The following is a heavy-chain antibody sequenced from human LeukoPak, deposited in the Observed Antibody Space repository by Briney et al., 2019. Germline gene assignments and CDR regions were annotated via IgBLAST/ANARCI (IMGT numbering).Heavy chain of an antibody. D-gene: IGHD3-16*01. CDR2: ISAYNGNT. V-gene: IGHV1-18*01. Sequence: ASVKVSCKASGYTFTSYGISWVRQAPGQGLEWMGWISAYNGNTNYAQKLQGRVTMTTDTSTSTAYMELRSLRSDDTAVYYCARDSFMITLGETPLDYWGQGTLVTVSS. J-gene: IGHJ4*02. CDR3: ARDSFMITLGETPLDY. CDR1: GYTFTSYG.